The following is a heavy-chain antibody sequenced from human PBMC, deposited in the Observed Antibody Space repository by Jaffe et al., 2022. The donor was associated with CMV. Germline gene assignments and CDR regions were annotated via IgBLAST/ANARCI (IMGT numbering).Heavy chain of an antibody. CDR1: GGSISSSSYY. D-gene: IGHD6-13*01. CDR2: IYYSGST. V-gene: IGHV4-39*01. Sequence: QLQLQESGPGLVKPSETLSLTCTVSGGSISSSSYYWGWIRQPPGKGLEWIGSIYYSGSTYYNPSLKSRVTISVDTSKNQFSLKLSSVTAADTAVYYCASDSSSWYGNWFDPWGQGTLVTVSS. CDR3: ASDSSSWYGNWFDP. J-gene: IGHJ5*02.